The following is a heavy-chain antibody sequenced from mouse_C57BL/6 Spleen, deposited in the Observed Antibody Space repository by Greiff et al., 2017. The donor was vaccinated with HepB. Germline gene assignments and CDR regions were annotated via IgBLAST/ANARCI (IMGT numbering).Heavy chain of an antibody. J-gene: IGHJ4*01. CDR2: IYPSDSET. CDR1: GYTFTSYW. Sequence: QVQLQQPGAELVRPGSSVKLSCKASGYTFTSYWMDWVKQRPGQGLEWIGNIYPSDSETHYNQTFKDKATLTVDKSSSTAYMQLSSLTSEDSAVYYCARSIYYGNYGGAMDYWGQRTSVTVSS. D-gene: IGHD2-1*01. V-gene: IGHV1-61*01. CDR3: ARSIYYGNYGGAMDY.